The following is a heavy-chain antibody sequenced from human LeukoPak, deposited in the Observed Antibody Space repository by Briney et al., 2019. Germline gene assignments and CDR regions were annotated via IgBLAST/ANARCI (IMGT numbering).Heavy chain of an antibody. CDR2: IYYSGST. CDR3: ARDSTAAGGEYYFDY. J-gene: IGHJ4*02. D-gene: IGHD6-13*01. Sequence: SETLSLTCTVSGGSISSGGYYWSWIRQHPGKGLEWIGYIYYSGSTYYNPSLKSRVTISVDTSKNQFSQKLSSVTAADTAVYYCARDSTAAGGEYYFDYWDQGTLVTVSS. V-gene: IGHV4-31*03. CDR1: GGSISSGGYY.